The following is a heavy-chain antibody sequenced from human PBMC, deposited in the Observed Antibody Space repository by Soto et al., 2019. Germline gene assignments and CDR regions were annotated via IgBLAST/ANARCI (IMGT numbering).Heavy chain of an antibody. Sequence: QVQLVESGGGVVQPGRSLRLSCAASGFIFSNYGMHWVRQAPGKGLEWVAVIWYDGSHESYADSVKGRFTISRDNSKNTLFLQMNSLRAEDTAVYYCARDRYSYDSRAYQGVDWYFDRWGRVTLVSVSS. J-gene: IGHJ2*01. V-gene: IGHV3-33*01. CDR1: GFIFSNYG. CDR2: IWYDGSHE. CDR3: ARDRYSYDSRAYQGVDWYFDR. D-gene: IGHD3-22*01.